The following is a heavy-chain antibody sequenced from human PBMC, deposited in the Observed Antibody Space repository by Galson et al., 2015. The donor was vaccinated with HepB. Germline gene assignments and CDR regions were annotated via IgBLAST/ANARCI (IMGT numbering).Heavy chain of an antibody. J-gene: IGHJ4*02. CDR3: ARDLEDNWAPTGFDY. V-gene: IGHV3-48*03. D-gene: IGHD1-20*01. Sequence: SLRLSCAASGFTFSSYEMNWVRQAPGKGLEWVSYISSSGSTIYYADSVKGRFTISRDNAKNSLYLQMNSLRAEDTAVYYCARDLEDNWAPTGFDYWGQGTLVTVSS. CDR1: GFTFSSYE. CDR2: ISSSGSTI.